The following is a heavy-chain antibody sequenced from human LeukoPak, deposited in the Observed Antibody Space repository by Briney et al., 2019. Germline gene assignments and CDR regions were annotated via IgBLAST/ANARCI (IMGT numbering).Heavy chain of an antibody. Sequence: GASVKLSCKASGYTFTSYDINWVRQATGQGLEWMGWMNPNSGNTGYAQKFQGRVTMTRNTSISTAYMELSSLRSEDTAVYYCARGPSWILDAFDIWGQGTMVTVSS. V-gene: IGHV1-8*01. CDR3: ARGPSWILDAFDI. D-gene: IGHD5-18*01. CDR2: MNPNSGNT. CDR1: GYTFTSYD. J-gene: IGHJ3*02.